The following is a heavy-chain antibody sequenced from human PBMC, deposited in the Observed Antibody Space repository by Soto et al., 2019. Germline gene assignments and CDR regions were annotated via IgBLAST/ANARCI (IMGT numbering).Heavy chain of an antibody. CDR2: ISDYNGNT. CDR1: GYTFTSYA. Sequence: QVQLVQSGAEVKKPWSSVTVSCKASGYTFTSYAITWVRQAPGQGIEWIGWISDYNGNTNYAQKLQGIVTMTTDTATSTAYMELRSLRSDDTAVYYCARDVTPTASWGHGTLVTVSS. CDR3: ARDVTPTAS. V-gene: IGHV1-18*01. J-gene: IGHJ5*01.